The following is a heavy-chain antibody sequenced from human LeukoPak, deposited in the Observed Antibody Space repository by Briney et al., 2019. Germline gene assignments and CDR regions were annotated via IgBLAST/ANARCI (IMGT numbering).Heavy chain of an antibody. CDR3: ARERGGIGSSWDVAFDI. D-gene: IGHD6-13*01. CDR2: IYTSGST. J-gene: IGHJ3*02. V-gene: IGHV4-4*07. Sequence: PSETLSLTCTVSGGSISSYYWSWIRQPAGKGLEWIGRIYTSGSTNYNPSLKSRVTMSVDTSKNQFSLKLGSVTAADTAVYYCARERGGIGSSWDVAFDIWGQGAMVTVSS. CDR1: GGSISSYY.